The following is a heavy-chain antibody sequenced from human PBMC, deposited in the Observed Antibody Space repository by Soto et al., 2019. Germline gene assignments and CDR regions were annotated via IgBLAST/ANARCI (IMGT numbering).Heavy chain of an antibody. Sequence: EVQLVESGGGLVQPGGSLRLSCAASGFTVSSNYMSWVRQAPGKGLEWVSVIFTGGSTYYADSVKGRFTISRHSSMNTVYVQMDRLRAEDTAVYYCARDRQSSGWLDAFDIWGQGTMVTVSS. V-gene: IGHV3-53*04. CDR3: ARDRQSSGWLDAFDI. CDR1: GFTVSSNY. CDR2: IFTGGST. D-gene: IGHD6-19*01. J-gene: IGHJ3*02.